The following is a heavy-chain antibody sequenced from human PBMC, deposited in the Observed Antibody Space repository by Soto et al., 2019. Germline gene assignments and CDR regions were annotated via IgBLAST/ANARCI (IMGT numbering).Heavy chain of an antibody. CDR1: GFTFSSYA. Sequence: EVQLLESGGGLVQPGGSLRLSCAASGFTFSSYAMSWVRQAPGKGLEWVSAISGSGGSTYYADSVKGRSTISRDNSKNRVYMKRNTVRAEDTALYYWAKDVKRVWPQGNWSALWGKGTLVTFSS. CDR3: AKDVKRVWPQGNWSAL. V-gene: IGHV3-23*01. D-gene: IGHD6-13*01. J-gene: IGHJ5*02. CDR2: ISGSGGST.